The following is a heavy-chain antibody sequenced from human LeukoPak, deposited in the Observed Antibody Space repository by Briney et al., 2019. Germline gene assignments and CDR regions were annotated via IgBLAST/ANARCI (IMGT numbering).Heavy chain of an antibody. J-gene: IGHJ4*02. D-gene: IGHD5-24*01. CDR1: GGSISSYY. V-gene: IGHV4-59*08. CDR2: IYYSGST. CDR3: AIRGEMATLDY. Sequence: SETLSLTCTVSGGSISSYYWSWIRQPPGKGLEWIGYIYYSGSTNYNPSLKSRVTISVDTSKNQFSLKLSSVTAADTAVYYCAIRGEMATLDYWGQGTLVTVSS.